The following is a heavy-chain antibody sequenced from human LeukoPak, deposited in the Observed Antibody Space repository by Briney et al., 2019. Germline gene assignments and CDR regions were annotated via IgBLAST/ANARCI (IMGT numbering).Heavy chain of an antibody. CDR3: ARTGGPVGATAAYYFDY. Sequence: ASVKVSCKASGYTFTSYDINWVRQATGQGLEWMGWMNPNSGNTGYAQKFQGRVTMTRNTSISTAYMELSSLRPEDTAVYYCARTGGPVGATAAYYFDYWGQGTLVTVSS. D-gene: IGHD1-26*01. CDR2: MNPNSGNT. J-gene: IGHJ4*02. V-gene: IGHV1-8*01. CDR1: GYTFTSYD.